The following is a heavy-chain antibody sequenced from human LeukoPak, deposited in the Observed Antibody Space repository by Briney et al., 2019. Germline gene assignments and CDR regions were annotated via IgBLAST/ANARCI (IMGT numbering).Heavy chain of an antibody. D-gene: IGHD1-1*01. J-gene: IGHJ6*02. V-gene: IGHV3-30*04. CDR2: ISYDGSNK. CDR1: GFTFSSYA. CDR3: ARGRYNWNDREYGLDV. Sequence: GRSLRLSCAASGFTFSSYAMHWVRQAPGKGLEWVAVISYDGSNKYYADSVKGRFTISRDNAKNTLYLQMNSLRAEDTAVYYCARGRYNWNDREYGLDVWGQGTTVTVSS.